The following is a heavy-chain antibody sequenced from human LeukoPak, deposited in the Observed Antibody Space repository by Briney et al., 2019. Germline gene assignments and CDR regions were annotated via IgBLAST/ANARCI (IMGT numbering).Heavy chain of an antibody. V-gene: IGHV3-30*04. Sequence: GGSLRLSCAASGFIFSSYAMHWARQAPGKGLEWVAVISYDGRNKYYADSVKGRFTISRDNSKNTLYLQMDSLRAEDTAVYYCARDRSSSIYGMDVWGQGTTVTVSS. D-gene: IGHD6-13*01. CDR1: GFIFSSYA. J-gene: IGHJ6*02. CDR2: ISYDGRNK. CDR3: ARDRSSSIYGMDV.